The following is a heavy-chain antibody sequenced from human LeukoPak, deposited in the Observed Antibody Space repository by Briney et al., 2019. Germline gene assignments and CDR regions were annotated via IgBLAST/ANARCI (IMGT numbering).Heavy chain of an antibody. V-gene: IGHV1-69*01. CDR3: ARASSGRFTIDY. CDR1: GGTFSSYA. D-gene: IGHD3-10*01. Sequence: ASVKVSCKASGGTFSSYAISWVRQAPGQGLEWMGGIIPIFGTANYAQKFQGRVTITADESTSTAYMELSSLRSEDTAVYYCARASSGRFTIDYWGQGTLVTVSS. J-gene: IGHJ4*02. CDR2: IIPIFGTA.